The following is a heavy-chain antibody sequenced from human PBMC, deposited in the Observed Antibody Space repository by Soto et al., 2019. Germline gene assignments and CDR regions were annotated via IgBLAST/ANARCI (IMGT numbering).Heavy chain of an antibody. CDR1: GFIFDTYG. CDR2: IWPDGSNR. D-gene: IGHD3-22*01. J-gene: IGHJ6*02. V-gene: IGHV3-33*01. CDR3: ARAAWFYYGMDV. Sequence: GGSLRLSCVASGFIFDTYGMHWVRQAPGKGLEWVAVIWPDGSNRYYADSVSGQFTISRDNSKNTVFLQMNSLSAEDTAVYYCARAAWFYYGMDVWGQGTTVTVSS.